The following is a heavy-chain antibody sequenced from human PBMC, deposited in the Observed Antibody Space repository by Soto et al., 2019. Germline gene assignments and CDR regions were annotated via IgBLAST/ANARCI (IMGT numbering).Heavy chain of an antibody. D-gene: IGHD6-19*01. V-gene: IGHV3-66*01. Sequence: GGSLRLSCAASGFTVSSNYMSWVRQAPGKGLEWVSVIYSGGSTYYADSVKGRFTISRDNSKNTLYLQMNSLRAEDTAVYYCARALAVAGIPPYYYYYYMDFWGKGTTVTVSS. J-gene: IGHJ6*03. CDR3: ARALAVAGIPPYYYYYYMDF. CDR1: GFTVSSNY. CDR2: IYSGGST.